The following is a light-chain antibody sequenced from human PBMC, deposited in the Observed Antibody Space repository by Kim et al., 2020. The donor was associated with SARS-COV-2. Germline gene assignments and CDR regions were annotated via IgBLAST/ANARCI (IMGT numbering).Light chain of an antibody. Sequence: GQSVTIPCTGTRSDVGGYNYVSWYQQHPGKAPKVLIYDVSKRPSGVPDRFSGTKSGNTASLTISGLQGEDEADYYCCSYAGSYTEVFGGGTQLTVL. CDR1: RSDVGGYNY. J-gene: IGLJ2*01. V-gene: IGLV2-11*01. CDR3: CSYAGSYTEV. CDR2: DVS.